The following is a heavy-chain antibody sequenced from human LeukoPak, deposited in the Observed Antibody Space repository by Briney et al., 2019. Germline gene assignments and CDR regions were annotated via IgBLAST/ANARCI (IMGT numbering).Heavy chain of an antibody. CDR3: ARTPTYNRPPSPPRGMDV. D-gene: IGHD1-1*01. Sequence: SETLSLTCAVYGGSFSGYYWSWIRQPPGKGLEWIGEINHSGSTNCNPSLKSRVTISVDTSKNQFSLKLSSVTAADTAVYYCARTPTYNRPPSPPRGMDVWGKGTTVTVSS. CDR1: GGSFSGYY. V-gene: IGHV4-34*01. CDR2: INHSGST. J-gene: IGHJ6*04.